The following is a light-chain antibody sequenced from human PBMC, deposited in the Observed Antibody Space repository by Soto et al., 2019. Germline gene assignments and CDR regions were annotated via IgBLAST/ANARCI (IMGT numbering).Light chain of an antibody. Sequence: DIVMTQSPLSLPVTPGEPASISCRSSQSLLHSNGYNSLDWYLQKPGQSPQLLIYLGSNRASGVADRFSGSGSGTDFTLKISRVEADDVGVYYCMQVLQTPLTFGGGTKVEIK. CDR2: LGS. V-gene: IGKV2-28*01. CDR3: MQVLQTPLT. CDR1: QSLLHSNGYNS. J-gene: IGKJ4*01.